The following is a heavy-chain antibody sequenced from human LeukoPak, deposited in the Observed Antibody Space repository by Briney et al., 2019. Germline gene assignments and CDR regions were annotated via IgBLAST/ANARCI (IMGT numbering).Heavy chain of an antibody. D-gene: IGHD3-10*01. V-gene: IGHV3-53*05. CDR3: SKERPEEYYASGSYFDY. J-gene: IGHJ4*02. CDR2: IYSGDFT. CDR1: GFTVSSNY. Sequence: PGGSLRLSCAASGFTVSSNYMSWVRQAPGKGLEWVSLIYSGDFTYYADSVKGRFTISRDNSKYTVYLEMNSLRVEDTAMYYCSKERPEEYYASGSYFDYWGQGTLVTVSS.